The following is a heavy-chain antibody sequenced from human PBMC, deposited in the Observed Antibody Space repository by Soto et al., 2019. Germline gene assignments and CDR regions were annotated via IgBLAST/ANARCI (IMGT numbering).Heavy chain of an antibody. V-gene: IGHV3-30*18. CDR2: ISYDGSNK. CDR3: AKDLFPYYDSSGYYYYGMDV. Sequence: GSLRLSCAASGFTFSNYGMHWVRQAPGKGLEWVALISYDGSNKNDAESVKGRFTISRDNSKNTLYLQMNSLRAEDTAVYYCAKDLFPYYDSSGYYYYGMDVWGQGTTVTVSS. J-gene: IGHJ6*02. CDR1: GFTFSNYG. D-gene: IGHD3-22*01.